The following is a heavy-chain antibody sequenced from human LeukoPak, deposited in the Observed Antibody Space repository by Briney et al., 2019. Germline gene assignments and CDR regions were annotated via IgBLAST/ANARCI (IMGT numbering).Heavy chain of an antibody. J-gene: IGHJ4*02. CDR2: INHSGST. Sequence: SETLSLTWAVYGGSFSGYYWSWIRQPPGKGLEWIGEINHSGSTNYNPSLKSRVTISVDTSKNQFSLKLSSVTAADTAVYYCARGGGNFDYWGQGTLVTVSS. CDR3: ARGGGNFDY. CDR1: GGSFSGYY. V-gene: IGHV4-34*01.